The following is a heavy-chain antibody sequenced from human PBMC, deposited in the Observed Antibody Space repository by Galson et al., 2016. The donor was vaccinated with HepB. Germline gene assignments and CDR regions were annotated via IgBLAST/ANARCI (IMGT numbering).Heavy chain of an antibody. CDR2: IYSSGTS. CDR3: AREDRSLWYPLFDL. CDR1: EGSMSDYF. V-gene: IGHV4-4*07. D-gene: IGHD6-13*01. J-gene: IGHJ4*02. Sequence: SETLSLTCTVSEGSMSDYFWSWIRQPAGKGLEWIGRIYSSGTSNYNPSLKSRVTMSLDTSKNHISLRLTSVTAADTAIYYCAREDRSLWYPLFDLWGRGTLSTVSP.